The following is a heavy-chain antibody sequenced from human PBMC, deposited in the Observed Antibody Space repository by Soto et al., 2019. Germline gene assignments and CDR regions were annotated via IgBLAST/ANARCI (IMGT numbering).Heavy chain of an antibody. Sequence: EVQLLESGGGLVQPGGSLRLSCAASGFAFSSYAMSWVRQAPGKGLEWVSSIGIGGDTYYADYVKGRFAISRDNSKNTLFLQMIGLRAEDTALYYCGTGTTHSVFDIWGHATVVTVSS. CDR3: GTGTTHSVFDI. CDR2: IGIGGDT. D-gene: IGHD1-1*01. J-gene: IGHJ3*02. V-gene: IGHV3-23*01. CDR1: GFAFSSYA.